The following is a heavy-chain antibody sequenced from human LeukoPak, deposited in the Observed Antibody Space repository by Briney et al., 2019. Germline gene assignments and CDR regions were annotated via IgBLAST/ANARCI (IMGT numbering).Heavy chain of an antibody. Sequence: PSETLSLTCTVSGGSISSYYWNWIRQPPGKGLEWIGYIYYSGSTNYNPSLKSRVTISVDTSKNQFSLKLSSVTAADTAVYYCARGGYYYDSSGYYPGPMDYWGQGTLVTVSS. V-gene: IGHV4-59*01. CDR1: GGSISSYY. CDR3: ARGGYYYDSSGYYPGPMDY. CDR2: IYYSGST. D-gene: IGHD3-22*01. J-gene: IGHJ4*02.